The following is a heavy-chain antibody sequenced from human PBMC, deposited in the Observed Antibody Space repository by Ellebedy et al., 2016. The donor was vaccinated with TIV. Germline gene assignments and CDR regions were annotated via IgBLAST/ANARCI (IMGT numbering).Heavy chain of an antibody. D-gene: IGHD4-23*01. J-gene: IGHJ4*02. Sequence: SETLSLXXAVYGGSFSGYYWSWIRQPPGKGLEWIGEINHSGSTNYNPSLKSRVTISVDTSKNQFSLKLSSVTAADTAVYYCARRAFGGNSYDYWGQGTLVTVSS. CDR3: ARRAFGGNSYDY. CDR2: INHSGST. V-gene: IGHV4-34*01. CDR1: GGSFSGYY.